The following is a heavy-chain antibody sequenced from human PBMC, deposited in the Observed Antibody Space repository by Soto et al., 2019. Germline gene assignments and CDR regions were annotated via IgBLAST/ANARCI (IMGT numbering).Heavy chain of an antibody. D-gene: IGHD2-2*01. V-gene: IGHV1-3*01. CDR1: GYTFTGYA. Sequence: QVHFVQSGAEVKKPGASVKVSCKASGYTFTGYAVHWVRQAPGQRLEWMGWINAGNGNTKCSQKVQGRVTITRDTSASTAYMELGSMRSEDTAVYYCARGCEDTSCYYMDVGGKGTTVTVSS. CDR3: ARGCEDTSCYYMDV. CDR2: INAGNGNT. J-gene: IGHJ6*03.